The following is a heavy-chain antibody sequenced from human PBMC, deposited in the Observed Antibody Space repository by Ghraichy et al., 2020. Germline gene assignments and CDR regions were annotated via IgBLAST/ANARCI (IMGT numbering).Heavy chain of an antibody. V-gene: IGHV3-30-3*01. D-gene: IGHD6-13*01. CDR2: ISYDGSNK. J-gene: IGHJ6*02. CDR3: ARQQLPLRYYYGMDV. CDR1: GFTFSSYA. Sequence: GGSLRLSCAASGFTFSSYAMHWVRQAPGKGLEWVAVISYDGSNKYYADSVKGRFTISRDNSKNTLYLQMNSLRAEDTAVYYCARQQLPLRYYYGMDVWGQGTTVTVSS.